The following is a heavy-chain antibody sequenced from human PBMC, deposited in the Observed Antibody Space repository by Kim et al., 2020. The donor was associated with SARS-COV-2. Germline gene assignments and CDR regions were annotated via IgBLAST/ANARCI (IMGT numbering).Heavy chain of an antibody. Sequence: SETLSLTCTVSGGSISSYYWSWIRQSPGKGLEWIGYIYSGGSTNYNRSLRSRVSISVDPSTNQFSLTLSSVTAADTAVYYCARRGFCTSGVCYYDYYLAAWGQGLPVTVAA. J-gene: IGHJ5*02. CDR1: GGSISSYY. V-gene: IGHV4-59*01. CDR2: IYSGGST. D-gene: IGHD2-8*01. CDR3: ARRGFCTSGVCYYDYYLAA.